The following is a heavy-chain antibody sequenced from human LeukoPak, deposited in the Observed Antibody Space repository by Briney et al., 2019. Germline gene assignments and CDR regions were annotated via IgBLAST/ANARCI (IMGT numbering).Heavy chain of an antibody. D-gene: IGHD5-12*01. CDR2: FSYSGST. V-gene: IGHV4-59*02. CDR3: ARGPLDSGYTYFDY. Sequence: SETLSLTCTVSGGSVSSYYWSWIRQPPGKGLERIGYFSYSGSTNYNPSLKSRVTISVDTSKNQFSLKLSSVTAADTAVYYCARGPLDSGYTYFDYWGQGTLVSVAS. J-gene: IGHJ4*02. CDR1: GGSVSSYY.